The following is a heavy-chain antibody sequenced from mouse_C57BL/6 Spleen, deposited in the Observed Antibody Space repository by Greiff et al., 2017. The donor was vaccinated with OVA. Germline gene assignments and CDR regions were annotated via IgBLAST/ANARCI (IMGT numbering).Heavy chain of an antibody. J-gene: IGHJ3*01. D-gene: IGHD2-4*01. CDR1: GYTFTEYT. CDR3: ARHEWSGGTYDYDGGFAY. Sequence: VKVVESGAELVKPGASVKLSCKASGYTFTEYTIHWVKQRSGQGLEWIGWFYPGSGSIKYNEKFKDKATLTADKSSSTVYMELSRLTSEDSAVYFCARHEWSGGTYDYDGGFAYWGQGTLVTVSA. CDR2: FYPGSGSI. V-gene: IGHV1-62-2*01.